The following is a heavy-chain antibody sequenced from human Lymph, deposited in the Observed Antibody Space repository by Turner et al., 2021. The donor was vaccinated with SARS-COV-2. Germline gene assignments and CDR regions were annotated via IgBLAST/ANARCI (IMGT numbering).Heavy chain of an antibody. CDR3: AKNEMAMIVVVITLFDY. CDR2: ISCSGGST. J-gene: IGHJ4*02. Sequence: EVQLLESGGGLVQPGGSLRLSCAASGFTFSSYAMSWVRQAPGKGLEWVSVISCSGGSTYYADSVKGRFTISRDNSKNTLYLQMNSLRAEDTAVYYCAKNEMAMIVVVITLFDYWGQGTLVTVSS. V-gene: IGHV3-23*01. D-gene: IGHD3-22*01. CDR1: GFTFSSYA.